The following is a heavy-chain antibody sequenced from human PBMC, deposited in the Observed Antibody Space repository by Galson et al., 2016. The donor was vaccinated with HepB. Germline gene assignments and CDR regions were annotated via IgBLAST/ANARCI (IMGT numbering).Heavy chain of an antibody. Sequence: SLRLSCAASGFLFSGFDMGWVRQSPGRGLELVSFIIGSGVDTAYSDSVKGRFTVSRDNSKGILYLHLSSLRTEDTAMYYCANSDYETSGFYSFDSWGQGTPVTVSS. V-gene: IGHV3-23*01. CDR3: ANSDYETSGFYSFDS. D-gene: IGHD4/OR15-4a*01. CDR2: IIGSGVDT. J-gene: IGHJ4*02. CDR1: GFLFSGFD.